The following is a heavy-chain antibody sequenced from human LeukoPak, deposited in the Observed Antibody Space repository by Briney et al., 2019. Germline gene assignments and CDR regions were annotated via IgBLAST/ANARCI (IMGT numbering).Heavy chain of an antibody. CDR2: IHPTEGG. CDR3: ARGTDAYTVGNI. CDR1: GGSFSGYY. J-gene: IGHJ4*02. V-gene: IGHV4-34*01. D-gene: IGHD5-24*01. Sequence: SETLSLTCAVFGGSFSGYYLTWIRQSPGKGLEWVGEIHPTEGGHFNPSLESRVTMSVDTSKTQFSLRMNSVTAADTAVYFCARGTDAYTVGNIWGQGSLVTVSS.